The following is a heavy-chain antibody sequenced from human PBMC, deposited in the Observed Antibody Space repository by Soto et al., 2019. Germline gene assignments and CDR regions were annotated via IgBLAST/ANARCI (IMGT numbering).Heavy chain of an antibody. J-gene: IGHJ6*03. CDR3: ARDSYGGPDPLYYYYYMDV. V-gene: IGHV1-3*01. Sequence: ASVKVSCKASGYTFTSYAMHWVRQAPGQRLEWMGWINAGNGNTKYSQKFQGRVTITRDTSASTAYMELSSLRSEDTAVYYCARDSYGGPDPLYYYYYMDVWGKGTTVTVSS. CDR1: GYTFTSYA. CDR2: INAGNGNT. D-gene: IGHD4-17*01.